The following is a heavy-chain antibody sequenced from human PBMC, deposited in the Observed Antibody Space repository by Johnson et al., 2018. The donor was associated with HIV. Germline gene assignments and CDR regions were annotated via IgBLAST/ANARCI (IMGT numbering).Heavy chain of an antibody. CDR1: GFTFSSYA. CDR2: ISYDGSNK. Sequence: QVQLLESGGCLVQPGRSLRLSCAASGFTFSSYAMHWVRQAPGTGLEWVAVISYDGSNKYYADSVKGRFTISRDNSKNTLYLQINSLRAEDTAVYYCAKDIGDGYNRWGGFDIWGQGTMVTVSA. V-gene: IGHV3-30-3*01. J-gene: IGHJ3*02. CDR3: AKDIGDGYNRWGGFDI. D-gene: IGHD5-24*01.